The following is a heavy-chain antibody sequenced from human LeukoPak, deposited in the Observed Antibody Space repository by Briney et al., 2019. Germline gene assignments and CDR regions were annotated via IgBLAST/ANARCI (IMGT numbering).Heavy chain of an antibody. Sequence: AASVKVSCKASGYTFKGYFVHWVRQAPGQGLEWMGWINPDSGGTKYAQKFQGRVTMTRDTSISTAYMELSSLRADDTGVYYCARGHDISADYSGPGDYWGQGTLVTASS. CDR2: INPDSGGT. CDR3: ARGHDISADYSGPGDY. V-gene: IGHV1-2*02. CDR1: GYTFKGYF. D-gene: IGHD3-22*01. J-gene: IGHJ4*02.